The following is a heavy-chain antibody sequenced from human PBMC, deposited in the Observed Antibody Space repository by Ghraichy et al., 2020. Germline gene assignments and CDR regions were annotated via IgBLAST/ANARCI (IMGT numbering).Heavy chain of an antibody. Sequence: SETLSLTCTVSGGSISSSSYYWGWIRQPPGKGLEWIGSIYYSGSTYYNPSLKSRVTISVDTSKNQFSLKLSSVTAADTAVYYCARHLYGDYANYYFDYWGQGTLVTVSS. V-gene: IGHV4-39*01. J-gene: IGHJ4*02. D-gene: IGHD4-17*01. CDR1: GGSISSSSYY. CDR3: ARHLYGDYANYYFDY. CDR2: IYYSGST.